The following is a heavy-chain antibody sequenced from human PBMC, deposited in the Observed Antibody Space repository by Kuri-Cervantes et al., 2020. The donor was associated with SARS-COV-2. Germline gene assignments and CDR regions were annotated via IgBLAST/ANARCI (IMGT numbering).Heavy chain of an antibody. Sequence: ASVKVSCKASEYTFTSYYMHWVRQAPGQGLEWMGIINPSGGSTSYAQKFQGRVTMTRDTSTSTVYMELSSLRSEDTAVYYCARANSGVGYCSSTSCGSWTSSYYYYGMDVWGQGTTVTVSS. V-gene: IGHV1-46*01. CDR1: EYTFTSYY. CDR3: ARANSGVGYCSSTSCGSWTSSYYYYGMDV. D-gene: IGHD2-2*01. J-gene: IGHJ6*02. CDR2: INPSGGST.